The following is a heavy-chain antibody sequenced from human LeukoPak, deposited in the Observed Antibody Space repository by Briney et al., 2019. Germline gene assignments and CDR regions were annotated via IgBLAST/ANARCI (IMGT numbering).Heavy chain of an antibody. V-gene: IGHV1-8*03. J-gene: IGHJ4*02. D-gene: IGHD1-1*01. CDR2: MNPNSGNR. CDR3: ARNWNAPYFDY. Sequence: GASVKVSCKASGYTFTNYDIHWVRQATGQGLEWMGWMNPNSGNRDYAQKFQGRVTISRNTSISTAYMELSSLRSEDTAVYYCARNWNAPYFDYWGQGTLVTVSS. CDR1: GYTFTNYD.